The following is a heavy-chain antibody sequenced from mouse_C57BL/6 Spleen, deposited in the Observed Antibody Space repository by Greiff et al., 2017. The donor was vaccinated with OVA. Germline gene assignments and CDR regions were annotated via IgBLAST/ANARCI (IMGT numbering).Heavy chain of an antibody. CDR3: ARKESIYPDYFDY. CDR1: GYTFTDYY. Sequence: EVQLQQPGPELVKPGASVKISCKASGYTFTDYYMNWVKQSHGQSLEWIGDINPYNGGTSYNQKFKGKATLTVDKSSSTAYMELRSLTSEDSADYYCARKESIYPDYFDYWGQGTTLTVSS. J-gene: IGHJ2*01. V-gene: IGHV1-26*01. D-gene: IGHD2-1*01. CDR2: INPYNGGT.